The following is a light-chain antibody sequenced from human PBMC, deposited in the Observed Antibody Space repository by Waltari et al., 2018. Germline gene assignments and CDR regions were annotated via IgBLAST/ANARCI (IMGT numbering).Light chain of an antibody. CDR3: QHYKDRPRT. CDR1: QDIRNY. V-gene: IGKV1-33*01. CDR2: DAS. J-gene: IGKJ1*01. Sequence: DIQMTQSPSSMSASVGERVSITCQASQDIRNYLRWYQQKPGKAPKLLIYDASNLETGVPARFSGSASGTDFTFTISSLQPEDIATYYCQHYKDRPRTFGQGTKVEFK.